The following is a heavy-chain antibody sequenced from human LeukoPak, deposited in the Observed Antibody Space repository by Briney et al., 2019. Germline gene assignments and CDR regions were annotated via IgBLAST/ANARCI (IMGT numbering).Heavy chain of an antibody. CDR2: IYYSGST. CDR1: GGSISTSGSY. Sequence: SETLSLTCTVSGGSISTSGSYWGWVRQPPGKGLEWIGIIYYSGSTYYNPSLKSRVTISVDTSKNQFSLKLSSVTAADTAVYYCARGFYDFDYWGQGTLVTVSS. D-gene: IGHD2/OR15-2a*01. J-gene: IGHJ4*02. CDR3: ARGFYDFDY. V-gene: IGHV4-39*07.